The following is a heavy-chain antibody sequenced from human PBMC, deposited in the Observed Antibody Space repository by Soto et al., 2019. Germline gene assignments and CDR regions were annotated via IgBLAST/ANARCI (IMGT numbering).Heavy chain of an antibody. CDR3: ARRVGLGGNWFGP. V-gene: IGHV4-39*01. CDR1: GGSISISLYY. D-gene: IGHD3-16*01. Sequence: PSETLSLTCTVSGGSISISLYYWGWIRQPPGKGLEWIGSIYYSGTTYYNPSLKSRVTISVDSSQNRFSLKLNSVTAADTAIYYCARRVGLGGNWFGPWGQGILVTVSS. CDR2: IYYSGTT. J-gene: IGHJ5*02.